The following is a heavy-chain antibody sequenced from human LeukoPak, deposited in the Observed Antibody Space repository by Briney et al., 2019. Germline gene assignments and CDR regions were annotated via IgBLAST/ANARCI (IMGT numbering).Heavy chain of an antibody. Sequence: GGSLRLSCAASGFTFSSYSMNWVRQAPGKGLEWVSYISSSSSTIYYADSVKGRFTISRDNAKNSLYLQMNSLRAEDTAVYYCARDQLVYYDILTDGGAYGMDVWGQGTTVTVSS. CDR3: ARDQLVYYDILTDGGAYGMDV. CDR2: ISSSSSTI. D-gene: IGHD3-9*01. J-gene: IGHJ6*02. V-gene: IGHV3-48*04. CDR1: GFTFSSYS.